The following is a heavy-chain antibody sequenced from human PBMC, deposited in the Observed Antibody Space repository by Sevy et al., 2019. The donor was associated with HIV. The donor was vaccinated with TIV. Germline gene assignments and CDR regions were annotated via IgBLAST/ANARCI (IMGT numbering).Heavy chain of an antibody. Sequence: GGSLRLSCAASGFTFSDHYMEWVRQAPGKGLEWVGRTRKKADSYTTEYAASVKGRFTISRDDSKNSLYLQMNSRKTEDTAVYYCATHAGIAAAGRVFDYWGQGSLVTVSS. J-gene: IGHJ4*02. CDR1: GFTFSDHY. CDR3: ATHAGIAAAGRVFDY. CDR2: TRKKADSYTT. V-gene: IGHV3-72*01. D-gene: IGHD6-13*01.